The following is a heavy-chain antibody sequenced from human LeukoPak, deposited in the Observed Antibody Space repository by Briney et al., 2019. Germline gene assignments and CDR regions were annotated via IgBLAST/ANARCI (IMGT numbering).Heavy chain of an antibody. V-gene: IGHV3-21*04. J-gene: IGHJ4*02. CDR2: ISSSSSYI. CDR1: GFTFSSYS. D-gene: IGHD6-19*01. Sequence: GGSLRLSCAASGFTFSSYSMNWVRQAPGKGLEWVSSISSSSSYIYYADSVKGRFTISRDNAKDSLYLQMNSLRAEDTALYYCARIRSSGWYWEFDYWGQGTLVTVSS. CDR3: ARIRSSGWYWEFDY.